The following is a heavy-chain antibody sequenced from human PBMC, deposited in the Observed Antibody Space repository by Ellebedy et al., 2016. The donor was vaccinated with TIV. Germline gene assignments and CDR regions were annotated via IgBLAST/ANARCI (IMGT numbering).Heavy chain of an antibody. CDR3: ETQRATGEIDY. Sequence: PGGSLRLSCAASGFTFTSYWVTWVRQAPGKGLEWVANIRQDGGQKYYVDSVKGRFIISRDNAEKLVYLQMNSLRAEDTAVYWCETQRATGEIDYWGQGTLVTVSS. D-gene: IGHD7-27*01. CDR2: IRQDGGQK. CDR1: GFTFTSYW. V-gene: IGHV3-7*02. J-gene: IGHJ4*02.